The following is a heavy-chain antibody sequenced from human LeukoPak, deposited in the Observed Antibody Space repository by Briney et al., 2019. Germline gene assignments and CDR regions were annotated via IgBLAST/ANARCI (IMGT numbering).Heavy chain of an antibody. D-gene: IGHD6-6*01. CDR1: GFTFSTYW. CDR3: ARGGLYSSSSSDY. Sequence: GGSLRLSCVASGFTFSTYWMQWVRQAPGKGLVWVSRINTDGSSTNYADSVKGRFTISRDNAKNTLHLQLNSLRAEDTAVHYCARGGLYSSSSSDYWGQGTLVTVSS. V-gene: IGHV3-74*01. J-gene: IGHJ4*02. CDR2: INTDGSST.